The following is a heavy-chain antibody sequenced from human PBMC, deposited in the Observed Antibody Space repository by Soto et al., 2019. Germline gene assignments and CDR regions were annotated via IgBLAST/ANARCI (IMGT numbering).Heavy chain of an antibody. Sequence: GGSLRLSCTASGFTFGDYAMSWVRQAPGKGLEWVGFIRSKAYGGTTEYAASVKGRFTISRDDSKSIAYLQMNSLKTEDTAVYYCTIVRAESANDFDYWGEGTLVTVS. CDR1: GFTFGDYA. CDR2: IRSKAYGGTT. V-gene: IGHV3-49*04. D-gene: IGHD1-26*01. CDR3: TIVRAESANDFDY. J-gene: IGHJ4*02.